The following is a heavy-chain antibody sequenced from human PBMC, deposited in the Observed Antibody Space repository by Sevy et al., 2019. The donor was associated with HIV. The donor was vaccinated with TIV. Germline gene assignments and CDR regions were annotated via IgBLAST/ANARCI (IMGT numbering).Heavy chain of an antibody. D-gene: IGHD2-8*02. CDR1: GFTFTYAW. J-gene: IGHJ6*02. CDR2: LKRKADGGPT. V-gene: IGHV3-15*01. CDR3: STDPIIVLLVTNGMDV. Sequence: GGSLRLSCAASGFTFTYAWMTWVRQAPGKGLEWVGRLKRKADGGPTDYAEPVKGRFTISRDDSKNTLYLQMNSLKTEDTAVYYCSTDPIIVLLVTNGMDVWGQGTTVTVSS.